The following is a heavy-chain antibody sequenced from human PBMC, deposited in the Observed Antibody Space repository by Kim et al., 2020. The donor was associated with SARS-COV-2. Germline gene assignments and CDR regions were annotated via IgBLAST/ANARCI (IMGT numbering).Heavy chain of an antibody. Sequence: SETLSLTCTVSGGSISSYYWSWIRQPPGKGLEWIGYIYYSGSTNYNPSLKSRVTISVDTSKNQFSLKLSSVTAADTAVYYCARGGPRGYRGYWYFDLWGRGTLVPVSS. CDR3: ARGGPRGYRGYWYFDL. CDR2: IYYSGST. D-gene: IGHD6-25*01. CDR1: GGSISSYY. J-gene: IGHJ2*01. V-gene: IGHV4-59*13.